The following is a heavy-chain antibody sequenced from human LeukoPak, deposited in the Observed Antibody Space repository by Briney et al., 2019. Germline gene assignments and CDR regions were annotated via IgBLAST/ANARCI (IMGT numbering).Heavy chain of an antibody. CDR2: ISSSGSTI. J-gene: IGHJ4*02. V-gene: IGHV3-11*01. D-gene: IGHD4-17*01. Sequence: GGSLRLSCAASGFTFSDYYMSWIRHAPGKGLEWVSYISSSGSTIYYADSVKGRFTISRDNAKNSLYLQMNSLRAEDTAVYYCASSPDYGDYLFDYWGQGTLVTVSS. CDR1: GFTFSDYY. CDR3: ASSPDYGDYLFDY.